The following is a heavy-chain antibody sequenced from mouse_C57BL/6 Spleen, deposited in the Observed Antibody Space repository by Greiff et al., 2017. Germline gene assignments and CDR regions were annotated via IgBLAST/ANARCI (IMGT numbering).Heavy chain of an antibody. D-gene: IGHD1-1*01. CDR1: GYTFTSYW. J-gene: IGHJ4*01. CDR3: ALITTVNYYAMDY. CDR2: INPSNGGT. Sequence: VQLQQPGTELVKPGASVKLSCKASGYTFTSYWMHWVKQRPGQGLEWIGNINPSNGGTNYNEKFKSKATLTVDKSSSTAYMQLSSLTSEDSAVYYCALITTVNYYAMDYWGQGTSVTVSS. V-gene: IGHV1-53*01.